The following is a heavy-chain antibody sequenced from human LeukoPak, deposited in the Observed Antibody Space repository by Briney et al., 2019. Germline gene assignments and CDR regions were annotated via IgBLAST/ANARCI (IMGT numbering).Heavy chain of an antibody. D-gene: IGHD2-15*01. CDR3: ARGGRGMVVAEAGHYFDY. CDR2: IYPGDSDT. Sequence: GESLKISCKGSGYSFTSYWIGWVRQMPGKGLEWMGIIYPGDSDTRYSPSFQGQVTISADKSISTAYLQWSSLKASDTAMYYCARGGRGMVVAEAGHYFDYWGQGTLVTVSS. J-gene: IGHJ4*02. V-gene: IGHV5-51*01. CDR1: GYSFTSYW.